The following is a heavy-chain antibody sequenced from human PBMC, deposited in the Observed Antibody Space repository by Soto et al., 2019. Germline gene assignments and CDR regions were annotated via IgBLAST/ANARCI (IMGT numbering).Heavy chain of an antibody. CDR2: IWYDGSNK. V-gene: IGHV3-33*01. CDR3: AREQANIVVGPRGAFDI. D-gene: IGHD2-2*01. J-gene: IGHJ3*02. CDR1: GFTFSSYG. Sequence: GGSLRLSCAASGFTFSSYGMHWVRQAPGKGLEWVAVIWYDGSNKYYADSVKGRFTISRDNSKNTLYLQMNSLRAEDTAVYYCAREQANIVVGPRGAFDIWGQGTMVTVSS.